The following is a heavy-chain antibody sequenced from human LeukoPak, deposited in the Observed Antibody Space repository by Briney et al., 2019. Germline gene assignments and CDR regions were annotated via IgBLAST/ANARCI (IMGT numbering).Heavy chain of an antibody. CDR2: INWNGGST. D-gene: IGHD3-10*01. J-gene: IGHJ2*01. CDR1: GFTFSDHY. V-gene: IGHV3-20*04. Sequence: PGGSLRLSCAASGFTFSDHYMDWVRQAPGKGLEWVSAINWNGGSTGYADSVKGRFTISRDNAKNSLYLQMNGLRAEDTALYYCARDLGSAQYWYFDLWGRGTLVIVSS. CDR3: ARDLGSAQYWYFDL.